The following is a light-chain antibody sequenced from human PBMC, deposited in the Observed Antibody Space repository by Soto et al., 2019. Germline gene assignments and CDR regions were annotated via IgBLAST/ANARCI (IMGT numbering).Light chain of an antibody. J-gene: IGKJ4*01. CDR3: QQFSGSVT. Sequence: EVVLTQSPGTLSLSPGERATLSCRASQSVRSTYLGWYQQNPGQAPRLLIYGASKRQSGVPARFSGGGSGTDFTLTISILQPEDFAVYYCQQFSGSVTFGGGTKVDIK. CDR2: GAS. CDR1: QSVRSTY. V-gene: IGKV3-20*01.